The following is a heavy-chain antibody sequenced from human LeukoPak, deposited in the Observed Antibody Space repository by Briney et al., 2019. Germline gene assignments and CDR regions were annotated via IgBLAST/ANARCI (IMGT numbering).Heavy chain of an antibody. Sequence: SGPTLVNPTQTLTLTCTLSGFSLSTRGVGVGWIRQPPGQSLERLAPIYWHDDKRNSPSLKSRLTITKNTSKNQVVLTMSDMDPVDTATYYCVHSLTTVTYDAFDIWGQGTVVPVSS. J-gene: IGHJ3*02. D-gene: IGHD4-17*01. CDR3: VHSLTTVTYDAFDI. V-gene: IGHV2-5*01. CDR2: IYWHDDK. CDR1: GFSLSTRGVG.